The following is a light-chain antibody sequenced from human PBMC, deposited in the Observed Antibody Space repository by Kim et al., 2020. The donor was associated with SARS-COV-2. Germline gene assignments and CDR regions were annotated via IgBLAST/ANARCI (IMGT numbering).Light chain of an antibody. CDR3: QFYGSSET. CDR2: GAS. J-gene: IGKJ2*01. CDR1: QTFSNNY. Sequence: EIVLTQSPGTLSLSSGERATLSCRASQTFSNNYLAWYQQKPGQAPRVLIYGASTRATGVPDRFRGSGSGTDFTLTISRLEPEDFAVYYCQFYGSSETLGQGT. V-gene: IGKV3-20*01.